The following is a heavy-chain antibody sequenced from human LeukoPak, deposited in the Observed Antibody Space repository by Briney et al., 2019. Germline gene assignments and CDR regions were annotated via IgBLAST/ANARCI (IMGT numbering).Heavy chain of an antibody. CDR3: ARVDRAISTTGTLGD. J-gene: IGHJ4*02. CDR1: GDSVSNNYAA. CDR2: TYYRSKWYN. D-gene: IGHD6-13*01. V-gene: IGHV6-1*01. Sequence: SQTLSLTCAISGDSVSNNYAAWNWIRQSPSRGLEWLGRTYYRSKWYNEYAVSVKSRITINPDTSKNQISLQLNSVTPEDTAVYYCARVDRAISTTGTLGDWGQGTLVTVSS.